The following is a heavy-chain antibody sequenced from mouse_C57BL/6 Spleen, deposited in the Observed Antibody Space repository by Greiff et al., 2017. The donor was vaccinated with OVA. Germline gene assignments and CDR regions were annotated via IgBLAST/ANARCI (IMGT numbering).Heavy chain of an antibody. D-gene: IGHD3-1*01. CDR1: GYTFTSYW. CDR2: IDPSDSYT. J-gene: IGHJ2*01. Sequence: QVHVKQPGAELVKPGASVKLSCKASGYTFTSYWMQWVKQRPGQGLEWIGEIDPSDSYTNYNQKFKGKATLTVDTSSSTAYMQLSSLTSEDSAVYYCARRSSGPVYFDYWGQGTTRTVSS. CDR3: ARRSSGPVYFDY. V-gene: IGHV1-50*01.